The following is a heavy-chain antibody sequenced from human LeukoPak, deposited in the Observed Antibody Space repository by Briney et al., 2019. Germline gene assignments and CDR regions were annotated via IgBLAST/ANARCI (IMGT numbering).Heavy chain of an antibody. D-gene: IGHD3-22*01. CDR3: ARLLDNDISGDPDTFDV. V-gene: IGHV4-59*11. CDR1: GVSLSGHY. CDR2: VSYTGRT. J-gene: IGHJ3*01. Sequence: KASETLSLTCTVSGVSLSGHYWSWIRQPPGKRLEWIGHVSYTGRTKYNPSLQSRVTISIDTSKSQFSLKLTSVTSADTAVYSCARLLDNDISGDPDTFDVWGQGTTVIVSS.